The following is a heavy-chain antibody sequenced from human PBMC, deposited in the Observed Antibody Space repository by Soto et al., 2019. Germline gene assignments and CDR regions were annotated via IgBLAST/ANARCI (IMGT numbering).Heavy chain of an antibody. CDR3: AKDRARVYDY. V-gene: IGHV6-1*01. D-gene: IGHD2-8*01. J-gene: IGHJ4*02. Sequence: SQTLSLTCAISGDSVSSNSAAWNWIRQSPSRGLEWLGRTYYRSKWYSDYAVSVKGRITINADTSKNHFPLQLNSVTPEDTAVYYCAKDRARVYDYWGQGTLVTVSS. CDR2: TYYRSKWYS. CDR1: GDSVSSNSAA.